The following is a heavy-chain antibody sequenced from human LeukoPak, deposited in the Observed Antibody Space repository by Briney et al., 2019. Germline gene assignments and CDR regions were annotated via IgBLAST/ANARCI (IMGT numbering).Heavy chain of an antibody. V-gene: IGHV4-4*07. J-gene: IGHJ6*03. D-gene: IGHD3-22*01. CDR2: IYTCGNT. CDR3: ARASYYDSSPLFPVSDYYYYYMDV. CDR1: GRLHSLYH. Sequence: SDTQSLICTVSGRLHSLYHWMWLRHPAGRGREWIVHIYTCGNTIHHPSLKSRVTMSVDTSKNQFSLKLSSVTAADTAVYYSARASYYDSSPLFPVSDYYYYYMDVWGKGTTVTISS.